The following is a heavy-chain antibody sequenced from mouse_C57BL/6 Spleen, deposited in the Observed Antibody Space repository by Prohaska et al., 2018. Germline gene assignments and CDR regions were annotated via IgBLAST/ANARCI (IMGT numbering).Heavy chain of an antibody. CDR2: IRLKSDNYAT. Sequence: EVKLEESGGGLVQPGGSMKLSCVASGFTFSNYWMTWVRQSPENGLEWVAQIRLKSDNYATHYAESVKGRFTISRDDSKSSVYLQMNNLRAEDTGIYYCTADPNAYWGQGTLVTVSA. CDR3: TADPNAY. V-gene: IGHV6-3*01. J-gene: IGHJ3*01. CDR1: GFTFSNYW.